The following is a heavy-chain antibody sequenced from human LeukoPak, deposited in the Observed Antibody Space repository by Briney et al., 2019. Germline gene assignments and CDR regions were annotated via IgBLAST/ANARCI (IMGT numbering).Heavy chain of an antibody. J-gene: IGHJ6*03. Sequence: GGSLRLSCAASGFTFSSYGMSWVRQAPGKGLEWVSAISGSGGSTYYADSVKGRFTISRDNSKNTAYLQMNSLKTEDTAVYYCTRHMGIAVAGGYYYYMDVWGKGTTVTISS. CDR1: GFTFSSYG. V-gene: IGHV3-23*01. D-gene: IGHD6-19*01. CDR2: ISGSGGST. CDR3: TRHMGIAVAGGYYYYMDV.